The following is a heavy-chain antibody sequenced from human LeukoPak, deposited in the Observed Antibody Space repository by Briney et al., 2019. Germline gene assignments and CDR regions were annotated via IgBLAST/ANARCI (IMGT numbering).Heavy chain of an antibody. CDR3: ARDWGLRYYYGMDV. CDR1: GFTVSSNY. V-gene: IGHV3-53*04. Sequence: PGGSLRLSCAASGFTVSSNYMSWVRQAPGKGLEWVSVIYSGGSTYYADSVKGRFTISRHNSKNTLYLQMNSLRAEDTAVYYCARDWGLRYYYGMDVWGQGTTVTVSS. J-gene: IGHJ6*02. D-gene: IGHD2-21*02. CDR2: IYSGGST.